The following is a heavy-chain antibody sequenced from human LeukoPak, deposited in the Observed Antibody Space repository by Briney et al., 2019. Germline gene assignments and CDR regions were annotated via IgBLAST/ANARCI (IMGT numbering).Heavy chain of an antibody. J-gene: IGHJ4*02. CDR3: ARGRLLAY. D-gene: IGHD2-15*01. V-gene: IGHV4-61*01. CDR2: IYYSGST. CDR1: GGSVSSGSYY. Sequence: SETLSLTCTVSGGSVSSGSYYWSWIRQPPGKGLEWIGYIYYSGSTNYNPSPKSRVTISVDTSKNQFSLKLSSVTAADTAVYYCARGRLLAYWGQGTLVTVSS.